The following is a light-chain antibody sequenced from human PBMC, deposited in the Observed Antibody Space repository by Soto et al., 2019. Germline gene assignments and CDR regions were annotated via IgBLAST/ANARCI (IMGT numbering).Light chain of an antibody. J-gene: IGKJ5*01. CDR3: QQYGSSPPIT. CDR2: DAS. Sequence: EIVLTHSPATLSLSPCERATLSLSASQSVSSYLAWYQQKPGQAPRLLIYDASNRATGIPARFSGSGSGTDFTLTISSLEPEDFAVYYCQQYGSSPPITFGQGTRLEIK. V-gene: IGKV3-11*01. CDR1: QSVSSY.